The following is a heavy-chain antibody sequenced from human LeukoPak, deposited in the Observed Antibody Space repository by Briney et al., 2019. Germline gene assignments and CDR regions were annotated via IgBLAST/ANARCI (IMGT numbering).Heavy chain of an antibody. CDR1: GFTFSNAW. J-gene: IGHJ4*02. V-gene: IGHV3-15*01. CDR2: IKSKTDGGTT. CDR3: TTGTGTYYYDSSGYYPIGY. D-gene: IGHD3-22*01. Sequence: GGSLRLSCAASGFTFSNAWMSWVRQAPGRGLEWVGRIKSKTDGGTTDYAAPVKGRFTISRDDSKNTLYLQMNSLKTEDTAVYYCTTGTGTYYYDSSGYYPIGYLGQGTLVTVSS.